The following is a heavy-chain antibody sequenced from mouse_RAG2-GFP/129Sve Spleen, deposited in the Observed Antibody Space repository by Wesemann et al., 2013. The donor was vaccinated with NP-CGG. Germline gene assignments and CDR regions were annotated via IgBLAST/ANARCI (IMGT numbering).Heavy chain of an antibody. J-gene: IGHJ1*01. V-gene: IGHV5-6*01. Sequence: LEWVATISSGGSYTYYPDSVKGRFTISRDNAKNTLYLQMSSLKSEDTAMYYCATPYVITTVVAYWYFDVWGAGTTVTVSS. CDR2: ISSGGSYT. CDR3: ATPYVITTVVAYWYFDV. D-gene: IGHD1-1*01.